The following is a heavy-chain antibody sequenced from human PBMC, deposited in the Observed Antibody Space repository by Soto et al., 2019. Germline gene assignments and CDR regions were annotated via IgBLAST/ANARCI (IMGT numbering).Heavy chain of an antibody. D-gene: IGHD4-17*01. CDR3: AAVMTTVTSVDYYGMDV. CDR1: ELTIINYD. J-gene: IGHJ6*02. V-gene: IGHV3-13*01. CDR2: IGTAGDT. Sequence: PHRHRNTASELTIINYDSRCVRKTTGKGLEWVSAIGTAGDTYYPGSVKGRFTISRENAKNSLYLQMNSLRAEDTAVYYCAAVMTTVTSVDYYGMDVWGQGTTVNVSS.